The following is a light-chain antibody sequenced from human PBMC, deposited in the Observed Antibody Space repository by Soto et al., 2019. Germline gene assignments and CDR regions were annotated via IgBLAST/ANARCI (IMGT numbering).Light chain of an antibody. CDR3: CSYAGSTSLV. J-gene: IGLJ2*01. CDR1: SSDVRSYNL. V-gene: IGLV2-23*02. CDR2: EVI. Sequence: QSALTQPASVSGSPGQSITISCTGTSSDVRSYNLVSWYQQHPGKAPKVIIYEVIKRPSGVSNRFSGSKSGNTASLTISGLQAEDEAAYYCCSYAGSTSLVFGGGTKLTVL.